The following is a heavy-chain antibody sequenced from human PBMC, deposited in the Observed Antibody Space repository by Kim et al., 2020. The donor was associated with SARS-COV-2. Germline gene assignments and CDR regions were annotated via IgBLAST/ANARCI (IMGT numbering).Heavy chain of an antibody. CDR2: INHSGST. V-gene: IGHV4-34*01. D-gene: IGHD2-15*01. J-gene: IGHJ6*02. CDR3: ARDKGGRPVRGVAKYYYYGMDV. CDR1: GGSFSGYY. Sequence: SETLSLTCAVYGGSFSGYYWSWIRQPPGKGLEWIGEINHSGSTNYNPSLKSRVTISVDTSKNQFSLKLSSVTAADTAVYYCARDKGGRPVRGVAKYYYYGMDVWGQGTTVTVSS.